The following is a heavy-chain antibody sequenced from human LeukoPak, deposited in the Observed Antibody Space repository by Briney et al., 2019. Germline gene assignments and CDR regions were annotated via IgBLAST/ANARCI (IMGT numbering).Heavy chain of an antibody. CDR1: GYNFRNYG. Sequence: ASVKVSCKTSGYNFRNYGINWVRQAPGQGLEWMGWISGANGNTDYAQNVQGRVTMITVPSTSTAFMELRSLRSDDTAVYYCARTERRGSRNNWFDRWGQGTLVTVSS. D-gene: IGHD2-2*01. J-gene: IGHJ5*02. CDR3: ARTERRGSRNNWFDR. CDR2: ISGANGNT. V-gene: IGHV1-18*01.